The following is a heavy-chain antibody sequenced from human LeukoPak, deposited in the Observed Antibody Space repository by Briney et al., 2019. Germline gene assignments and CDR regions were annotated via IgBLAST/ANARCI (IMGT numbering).Heavy chain of an antibody. J-gene: IGHJ4*02. V-gene: IGHV3-48*01. Sequence: GGSLRLSCAASGFTLSSYSMNWVRQAPGKGLEWVSYISSSSSTIYYAGSVKGRFTISRDNAKNSLFLQMNSLRAEDTAVYYCARSRGSSGSYPFDYWGQGTVVSVSS. D-gene: IGHD1-26*01. CDR3: ARSRGSSGSYPFDY. CDR1: GFTLSSYS. CDR2: ISSSSSTI.